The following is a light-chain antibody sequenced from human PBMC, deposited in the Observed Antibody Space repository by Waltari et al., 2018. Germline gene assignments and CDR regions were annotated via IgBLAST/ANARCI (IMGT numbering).Light chain of an antibody. CDR3: AAWDDSLNGVV. V-gene: IGLV1-44*01. CDR2: SSD. Sequence: QSVLTQPPSASGTPGHRVTVSCSGINSNIESNSLSWYQQLPGTAPKLLIYSSDKRPSGVPDRFSGSMSGTSASLAISGLQSDDEADYYCAAWDDSLNGVVFGGGTKLTVL. CDR1: NSNIESNS. J-gene: IGLJ2*01.